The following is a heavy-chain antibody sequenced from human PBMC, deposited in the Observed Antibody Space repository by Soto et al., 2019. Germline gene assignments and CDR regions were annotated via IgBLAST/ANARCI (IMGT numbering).Heavy chain of an antibody. CDR3: ARDERYCSGGSCSNWFDP. D-gene: IGHD2-15*01. V-gene: IGHV1-2*02. Sequence: ASVKVSCKASGYTFTGYYMHWVRQAPGQGLEWMGWINPNSGGTNYAQKFQGRVTMTRDTSISTAYMELSRLRSDDTAVYYCARDERYCSGGSCSNWFDPWGQGTLVTVSS. CDR2: INPNSGGT. J-gene: IGHJ5*02. CDR1: GYTFTGYY.